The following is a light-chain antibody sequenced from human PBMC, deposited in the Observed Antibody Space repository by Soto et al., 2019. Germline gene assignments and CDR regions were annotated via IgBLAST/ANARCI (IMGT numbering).Light chain of an antibody. CDR2: WAS. CDR3: QQYYRIPYT. J-gene: IGKJ2*01. V-gene: IGKV4-1*01. Sequence: DIVMTQSPDSLAVSLGERATINCKSSQSVLSSSNNKNFLAWYQQKPGQSPKLLIYWASTRESGVPDRFSGSGSGTYFTLTISSLQAEDVAVYYCQQYYRIPYTLGQGTKLEIK. CDR1: QSVLSSSNNKNF.